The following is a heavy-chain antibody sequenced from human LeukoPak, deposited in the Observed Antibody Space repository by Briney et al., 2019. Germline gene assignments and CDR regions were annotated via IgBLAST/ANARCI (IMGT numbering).Heavy chain of an antibody. D-gene: IGHD3-22*01. CDR2: IYYSGVT. V-gene: IGHV4-59*12. CDR3: ARDPHYYDSSGVNDAFDI. CDR1: GGSITNYY. J-gene: IGHJ3*02. Sequence: KPSETLSLTCTVSGGSITNYYWSWIRQPPGKGLEWIGYIYYSGVTNYNPSLKSRVTISVDTSKNQFSLKLSSVTAADTAVYYCARDPHYYDSSGVNDAFDIWGQGTMVTVSS.